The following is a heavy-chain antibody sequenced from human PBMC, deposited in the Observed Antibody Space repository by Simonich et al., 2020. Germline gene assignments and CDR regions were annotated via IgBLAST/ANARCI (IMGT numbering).Heavy chain of an antibody. V-gene: IGHV1-69-2*01. J-gene: IGHJ4*02. CDR3: ATDTYSSSWYGGGVY. D-gene: IGHD6-13*01. Sequence: EVQLVQSGAEVKKPGATVKISCKVSGYTFTDYYMHWVQQAPGKGLEWMGRVEPDDCETIYAEKFQGRVTITADTSTDTAYMELSSLRSEDTAVYYCATDTYSSSWYGGGVYWGQGTLVTVSS. CDR2: VEPDDCET. CDR1: GYTFTDYY.